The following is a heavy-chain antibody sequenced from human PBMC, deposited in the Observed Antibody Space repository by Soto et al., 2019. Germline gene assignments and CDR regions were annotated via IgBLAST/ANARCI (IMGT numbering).Heavy chain of an antibody. CDR2: IIPIFGTA. V-gene: IGHV1-69*01. D-gene: IGHD1-26*01. CDR3: ATVSGSYSFDYYYGMDV. Sequence: QVQLVQSGAEVKKPGSSVKVSCKASGGTFSSYAISWVRQAPGQGLEWMGGIIPIFGTANYAQKFQGRVTITADESTSTAYMELSSLRSEDTAVYYCATVSGSYSFDYYYGMDVWGQGTTVTVSS. CDR1: GGTFSSYA. J-gene: IGHJ6*02.